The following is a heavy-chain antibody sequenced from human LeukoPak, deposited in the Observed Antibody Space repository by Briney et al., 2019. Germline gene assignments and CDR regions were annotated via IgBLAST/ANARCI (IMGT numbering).Heavy chain of an antibody. CDR2: INSSSSTI. CDR1: GFTFSSYS. D-gene: IGHD3-3*01. CDR3: ARVPVTYYDFWSGNYFDY. V-gene: IGHV3-48*01. J-gene: IGHJ4*02. Sequence: GGSLRLSCAASGFTFSSYSMNWVRQAPGKGLEWVSYINSSSSTIYYADSVKGRFTISRDNAKNSLYLQMNSLRAEDTAVYYCARVPVTYYDFWSGNYFDYWGQGTLVTVSS.